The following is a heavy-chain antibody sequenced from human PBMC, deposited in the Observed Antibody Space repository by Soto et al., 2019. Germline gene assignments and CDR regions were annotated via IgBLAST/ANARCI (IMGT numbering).Heavy chain of an antibody. D-gene: IGHD1-1*01. Sequence: QVQLVQSGAEVKKPGSSVKVSCKASGGTFSSYTISWVRQAPGQGLEWMGRIIPILGIANYVQKFQGRVTITEEKSTSTAYMELGSLRSEETAVYYCARDRGVGSGSDYWGQGTLVTVSS. J-gene: IGHJ4*02. V-gene: IGHV1-69*02. CDR1: GGTFSSYT. CDR3: ARDRGVGSGSDY. CDR2: IIPILGIA.